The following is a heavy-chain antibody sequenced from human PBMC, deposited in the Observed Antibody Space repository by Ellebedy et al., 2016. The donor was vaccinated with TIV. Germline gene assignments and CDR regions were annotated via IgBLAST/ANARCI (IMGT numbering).Heavy chain of an antibody. Sequence: GGSLRLXXAASGFTFSSYSMSWVRQAPGKGLEWVSGMSGNGYSSYYADSVKGRFAVSRDNSKNTLHLEMNSLRAEDTAVYFCAKGYNNSAWYGFDSWGQGTLVTVSS. CDR2: MSGNGYSS. CDR3: AKGYNNSAWYGFDS. V-gene: IGHV3-23*01. J-gene: IGHJ4*02. D-gene: IGHD6-19*01. CDR1: GFTFSSYS.